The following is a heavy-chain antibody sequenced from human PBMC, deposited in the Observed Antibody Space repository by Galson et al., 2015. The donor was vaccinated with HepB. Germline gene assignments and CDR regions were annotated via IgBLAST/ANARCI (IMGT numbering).Heavy chain of an antibody. CDR2: ISYDGSNK. V-gene: IGHV3-30*04. D-gene: IGHD3-10*01. J-gene: IGHJ2*01. CDR1: GFTFSSYA. CDR3: ASYGSGSYYLGYFDL. Sequence: SLRLSCAASGFTFSSYAMHWVRQAPGKGLEWVAVISYDGSNKYYADSVKGRFTISRDNSKNTLYLQMNSLRAEDTAVYYCASYGSGSYYLGYFDLWGRGTLVTVSS.